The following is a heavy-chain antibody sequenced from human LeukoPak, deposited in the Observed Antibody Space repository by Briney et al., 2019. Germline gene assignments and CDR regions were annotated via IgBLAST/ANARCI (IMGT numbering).Heavy chain of an antibody. CDR3: ARRHYADLDY. CDR2: ISSSGSTI. D-gene: IGHD2-2*01. CDR1: GFTFSSYE. J-gene: IGHJ4*02. Sequence: GGSLRLSCAASGFTFSSYEINWVRQAPGKGLEWVSYISSSGSTIYYADSVKGRFTISRDNAKNSLYLQMNSLRAEDTAVYYCARRHYADLDYWGQATEVTVSS. V-gene: IGHV3-48*03.